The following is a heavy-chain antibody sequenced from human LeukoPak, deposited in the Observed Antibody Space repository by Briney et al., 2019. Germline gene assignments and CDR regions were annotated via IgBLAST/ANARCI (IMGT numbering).Heavy chain of an antibody. Sequence: SETLSLTCAVYGGSFSGYYWSWIRQPPGKRLEGIGEINHSGSTNYNPSLKSRVTISVDTSKKQFSLKLRSVTAADTAVYYCARGRDYYDSSGYTLDYWGQGTLVTVSS. J-gene: IGHJ4*02. D-gene: IGHD3-22*01. CDR2: INHSGST. V-gene: IGHV4-34*01. CDR1: GGSFSGYY. CDR3: ARGRDYYDSSGYTLDY.